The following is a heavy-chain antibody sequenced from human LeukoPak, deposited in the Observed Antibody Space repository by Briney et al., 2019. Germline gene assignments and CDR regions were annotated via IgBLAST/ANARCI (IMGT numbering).Heavy chain of an antibody. J-gene: IGHJ6*02. Sequence: GRSLRLSCAASGFTFDDYAMHWVRQAPGKGLEWVSGISWNSGGIGYADSVKGRFTISRDNAKNSLYLQMNSLRAEDTALYYCAASVVVTAGLYYYYGMDVWGQGTTVTVSS. CDR1: GFTFDDYA. D-gene: IGHD2-21*02. V-gene: IGHV3-9*01. CDR3: AASVVVTAGLYYYYGMDV. CDR2: ISWNSGGI.